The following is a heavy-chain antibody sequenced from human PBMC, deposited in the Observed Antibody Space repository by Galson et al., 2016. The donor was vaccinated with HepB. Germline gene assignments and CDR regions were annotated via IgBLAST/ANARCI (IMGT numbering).Heavy chain of an antibody. V-gene: IGHV1-18*01. D-gene: IGHD2-21*02. CDR3: ARWDGGCGGYCYIYDY. CDR1: GYTFTNYG. CDR2: ISAYNGET. J-gene: IGHJ4*02. Sequence: SVKVSCKASGYTFTNYGIGWVRQAPGQGLEWMGWISAYNGETDSAQKFQGRITMTTGASTGTAYMELRTLRSDDTAVYYYARWDGGCGGYCYIYDYWGQGTLVTVSS.